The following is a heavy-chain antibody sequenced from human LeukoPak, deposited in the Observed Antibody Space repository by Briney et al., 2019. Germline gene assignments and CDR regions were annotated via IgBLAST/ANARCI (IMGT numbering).Heavy chain of an antibody. CDR2: INHSGST. D-gene: IGHD3-3*01. V-gene: IGHV4-34*01. Sequence: SETLSLTCAVYGGSFSGYYWSWIRQPPGKGLEWIAEINHSGSTNYNPSFKSRVSISVDTSKNQFSLKLSSVTAADTAVYYCARRYDFWSGYYPLYNWFDPWGQGTLVTVSS. CDR3: ARRYDFWSGYYPLYNWFDP. J-gene: IGHJ5*02. CDR1: GGSFSGYY.